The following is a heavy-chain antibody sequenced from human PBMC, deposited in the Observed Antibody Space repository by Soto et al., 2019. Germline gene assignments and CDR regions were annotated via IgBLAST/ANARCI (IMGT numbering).Heavy chain of an antibody. D-gene: IGHD2-21*02. CDR3: ARVDCGGDCHLIDY. Sequence: TSVKVSCKASGYTFTSHNMHWVRQAPGQRLEWMGWINVGNGNTKYAQRFQGRVAITRDTSASTSYMELSSLTSEDTAVYYCARVDCGGDCHLIDYWGQGTLVTVSS. J-gene: IGHJ4*02. CDR2: INVGNGNT. V-gene: IGHV1-3*01. CDR1: GYTFTSHN.